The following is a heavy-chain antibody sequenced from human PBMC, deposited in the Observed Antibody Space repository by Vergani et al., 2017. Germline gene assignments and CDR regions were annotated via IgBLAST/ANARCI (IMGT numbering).Heavy chain of an antibody. J-gene: IGHJ6*02. CDR3: ARDSDDYGDYVVTAIPSYYGMDV. CDR2: ISYDGSNK. V-gene: IGHV3-30-3*01. D-gene: IGHD2-21*02. Sequence: QVQLVESGGGVVQPGRSLRLSCAASGFTFSSYAMHWVRQAPGKGLEWVAVISYDGSNKYYADSVKGQFTISRDNSKNTLYLQMNSLRAEDTAVYYCARDSDDYGDYVVTAIPSYYGMDVWGQGTTVTVSS. CDR1: GFTFSSYA.